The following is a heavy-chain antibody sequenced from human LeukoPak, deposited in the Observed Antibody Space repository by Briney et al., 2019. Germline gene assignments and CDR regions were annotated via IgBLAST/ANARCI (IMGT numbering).Heavy chain of an antibody. Sequence: PSETLSLTCTVSGGSINGYYWSWIRQPPGKGLEWIAYMYYSGGTKYNPSLKSRVTISVDPSKNQFFLKLNSVTAADTAVYYCARVSGSVTTINFDPWGQGTLVTVPS. CDR2: MYYSGGT. CDR3: ARVSGSVTTINFDP. V-gene: IGHV4-59*01. J-gene: IGHJ5*02. D-gene: IGHD4-17*01. CDR1: GGSINGYY.